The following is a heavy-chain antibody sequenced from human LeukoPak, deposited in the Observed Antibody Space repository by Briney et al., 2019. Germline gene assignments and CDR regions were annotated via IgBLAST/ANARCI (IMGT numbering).Heavy chain of an antibody. J-gene: IGHJ4*02. CDR1: GYTFTSHA. D-gene: IGHD3-22*01. V-gene: IGHV1-18*01. Sequence: ASVKVSCKASGYTFTSHAISWVRQAPGQGPEWIGWITVYNGNTIYAQKLQGRVTMTTDTSTSTAYVELRSLRSDDTAVYYCARGASTYYDSSDYFDYWGQGTLVTVSS. CDR3: ARGASTYYDSSDYFDY. CDR2: ITVYNGNT.